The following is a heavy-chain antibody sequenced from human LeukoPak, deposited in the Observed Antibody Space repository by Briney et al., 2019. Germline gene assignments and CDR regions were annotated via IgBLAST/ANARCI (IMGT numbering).Heavy chain of an antibody. Sequence: GGSLRLSCAASGFTFNIHAMSWVRQAPGKGLEWVSAISGGGGSTYHADFVKGRFTISRDNSKNTLSLQMNSLRVEDTALYYCARDQAYDYVWGSNRYAYWGQGTLVTVSS. CDR3: ARDQAYDYVWGSNRYAY. D-gene: IGHD3-16*02. CDR2: ISGGGGST. V-gene: IGHV3-23*01. J-gene: IGHJ4*02. CDR1: GFTFNIHA.